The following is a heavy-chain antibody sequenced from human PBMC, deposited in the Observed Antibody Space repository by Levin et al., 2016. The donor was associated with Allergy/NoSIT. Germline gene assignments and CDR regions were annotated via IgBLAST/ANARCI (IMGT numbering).Heavy chain of an antibody. CDR3: ATPLFGHAFDI. CDR2: INPSGGST. V-gene: IGHV1-46*03. D-gene: IGHD3-10*02. J-gene: IGHJ3*02. Sequence: WVRQAPGQGLEWMGIINPSGGSTSYAQKFQGRVTVTRDTSTSTVYMELSSLRSEDTAVYYCATPLFGHAFDIWGQGTMVTVSS.